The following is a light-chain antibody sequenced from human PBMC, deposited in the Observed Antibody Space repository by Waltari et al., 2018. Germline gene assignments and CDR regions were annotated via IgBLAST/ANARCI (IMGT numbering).Light chain of an antibody. V-gene: IGLV3-25*03. CDR3: QSADSSGSVV. CDR2: KDS. CDR1: ALSTQY. Sequence: SFELTRPPSLSVSPGQTVRITCSGDALSTQYAHWPQQRPGLAPVLVIYKDSERPSGIPERFSGSSSGTTVTLTISGVQAEDEADYYCQSADSSGSVVFGGGTKLTVL. J-gene: IGLJ2*01.